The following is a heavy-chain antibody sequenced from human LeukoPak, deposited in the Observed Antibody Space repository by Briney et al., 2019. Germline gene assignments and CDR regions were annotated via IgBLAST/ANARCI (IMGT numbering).Heavy chain of an antibody. V-gene: IGHV1-69*01. D-gene: IGHD4-17*01. J-gene: IGHJ6*02. CDR3: ASDYGDYYYSLYYYYYGMDV. CDR2: IIPIFGTA. CDR1: GGTFSSYA. Sequence: SVKVSCKASGGTFSSYAISWVRQAPGQGLEWMGGIIPIFGTANYAQKFKGRVTITADESTSTAYMELSSLRSEDTAVYYCASDYGDYYYSLYYYYYGMDVWGQGTTVTVSS.